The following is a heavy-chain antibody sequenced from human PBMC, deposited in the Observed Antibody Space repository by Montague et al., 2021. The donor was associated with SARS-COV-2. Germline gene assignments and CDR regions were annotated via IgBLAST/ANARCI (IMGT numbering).Heavy chain of an antibody. V-gene: IGHV4-39*01. D-gene: IGHD3-9*01. Sequence: SETLSLTCTVSGGSISSSCYYWGWIRQPPGKGLEWIGSIYDSGSTYYNPSLKSRVTISVDTSKNQFTLKLSSASAADTAVYYCARQDDILTGYYYYGMDVWGQGTTVTVSS. CDR2: IYDSGST. J-gene: IGHJ6*02. CDR3: ARQDDILTGYYYYGMDV. CDR1: GGSISSSCYY.